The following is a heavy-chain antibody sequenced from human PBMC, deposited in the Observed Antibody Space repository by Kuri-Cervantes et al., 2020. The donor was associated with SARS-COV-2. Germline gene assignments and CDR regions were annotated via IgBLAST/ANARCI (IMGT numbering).Heavy chain of an antibody. Sequence: ASVKDSCKASGYTFTSYDINWVRQATGQGLEWMGWMNPDSGNTGYAQKFQGRVTITRNTSISTAYMVLSSLRSEDTAVYYCARDRTILDYFDYWGQGTLVTVSS. D-gene: IGHD3-9*01. CDR3: ARDRTILDYFDY. V-gene: IGHV1-8*03. CDR1: GYTFTSYD. CDR2: MNPDSGNT. J-gene: IGHJ4*02.